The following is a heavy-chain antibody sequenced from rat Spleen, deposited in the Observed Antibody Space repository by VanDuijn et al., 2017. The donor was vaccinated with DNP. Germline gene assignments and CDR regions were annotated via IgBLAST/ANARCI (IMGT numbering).Heavy chain of an antibody. Sequence: EVQLVESGGGLVQPGRSLKLSCAASGFTFSDYNMAWVRQAPRKGLEWVATITISGDSTYYRDSVKGRFTISRDNAKSTLYLQMDSLRSEDTATYYCATHYGYNPFDCWGQGVMVTVSS. V-gene: IGHV5-7*01. CDR3: ATHYGYNPFDC. J-gene: IGHJ2*01. D-gene: IGHD1-4*01. CDR2: ITISGDST. CDR1: GFTFSDYN.